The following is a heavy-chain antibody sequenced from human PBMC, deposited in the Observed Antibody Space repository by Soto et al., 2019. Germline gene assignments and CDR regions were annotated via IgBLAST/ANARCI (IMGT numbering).Heavy chain of an antibody. Sequence: GESLKISCNGSGYSFTSYWIGWVRQMPGKGLEWMGIIYPVDSDTRYSPSFQGQVTISADKSISTAYLQWSSLKASDTAMYYCARPLGYCSSTICSPIDYWGQGTLVTVSS. CDR3: ARPLGYCSSTICSPIDY. CDR1: GYSFTSYW. J-gene: IGHJ4*02. CDR2: IYPVDSDT. D-gene: IGHD2-2*01. V-gene: IGHV5-51*01.